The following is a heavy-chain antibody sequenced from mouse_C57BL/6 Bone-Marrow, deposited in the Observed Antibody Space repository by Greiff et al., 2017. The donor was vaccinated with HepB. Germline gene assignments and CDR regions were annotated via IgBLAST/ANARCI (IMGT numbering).Heavy chain of an antibody. V-gene: IGHV1-19*01. J-gene: IGHJ4*01. CDR1: GYTFTDYY. CDR2: INPYNGGT. D-gene: IGHD2-12*01. Sequence: VQLQQSGPVLVKPGASVKMSCKASGYTFTDYYMNWVKQSHGKSLEWIGVINPYNGGTSYNQKFKGKATLTVDKSSSTAYMELNSLTSEDSAVYYCATAYYSFYYAMDYWGQGTSVTVSS. CDR3: ATAYYSFYYAMDY.